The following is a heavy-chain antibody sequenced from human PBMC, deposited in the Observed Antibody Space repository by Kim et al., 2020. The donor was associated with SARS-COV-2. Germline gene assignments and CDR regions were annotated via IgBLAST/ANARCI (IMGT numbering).Heavy chain of an antibody. Sequence: ASVKVSCKASGYTFTSYDINWVRQATGQGLEWMGWMNPNSGNTGYAQKFQGRVTMTRNTSISTAYMELSSLRSEDTAVYYCARSIRYQLLFNYYYYMDVWGKGTTVTVSS. CDR3: ARSIRYQLLFNYYYYMDV. J-gene: IGHJ6*03. V-gene: IGHV1-8*01. D-gene: IGHD2-2*01. CDR1: GYTFTSYD. CDR2: MNPNSGNT.